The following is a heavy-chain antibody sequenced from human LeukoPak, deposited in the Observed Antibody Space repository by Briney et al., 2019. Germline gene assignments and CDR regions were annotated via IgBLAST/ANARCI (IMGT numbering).Heavy chain of an antibody. V-gene: IGHV3-23*01. D-gene: IGHD5-18*01. CDR3: AKVHGYSYGYNFDY. CDR2: ISNSGGNT. Sequence: GGSLRLSCAASGFTFSSHAMNWVRQAPGKGLEWVSGISNSGGNTYYADSVKGRFTISRDNSKNTLYLQMNSLRAEDTAVYYCAKVHGYSYGYNFDYWGQGTLVTVSS. CDR1: GFTFSSHA. J-gene: IGHJ4*02.